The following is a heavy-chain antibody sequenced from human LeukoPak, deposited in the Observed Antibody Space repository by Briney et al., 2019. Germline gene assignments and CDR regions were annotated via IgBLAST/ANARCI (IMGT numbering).Heavy chain of an antibody. V-gene: IGHV3-30*18. CDR2: ISYDVSNK. D-gene: IGHD2-2*01. J-gene: IGHJ4*02. Sequence: VGSLRLSCAASGFTFSSYGMHWVRQAPGNGLEWVTVISYDVSNKYYADSVKGRFTISRDSSKNTLYLQMNSLRAEDTAVYYCAKGSRIVVVPAEGYWGQGTLVTVSS. CDR1: GFTFSSYG. CDR3: AKGSRIVVVPAEGY.